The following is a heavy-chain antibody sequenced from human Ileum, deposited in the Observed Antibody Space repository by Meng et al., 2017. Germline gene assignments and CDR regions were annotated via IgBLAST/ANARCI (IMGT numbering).Heavy chain of an antibody. CDR2: IKQDGSEK. J-gene: IGHJ6*01. CDR3: GRYYFAYGLDV. Sequence: GESLKISCAASGFSITNSWMSWVRQAPGKGLEWVANIKQDGSEKYYVDSVRGRFTVSRDNAKESLYLQMNSLRPEDTALYYCGRYYFAYGLDVWGQGTTVTGSS. D-gene: IGHD3-16*01. V-gene: IGHV3-7*01. CDR1: GFSITNSW.